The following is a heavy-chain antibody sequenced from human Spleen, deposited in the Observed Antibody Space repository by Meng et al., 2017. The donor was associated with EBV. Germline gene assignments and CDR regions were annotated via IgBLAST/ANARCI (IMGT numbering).Heavy chain of an antibody. Sequence: HLQESGPGLVKPSQTLALTCAVSGGSISSVGYSWNWIRQPPGKGLEWIGYIYHSASTYYDPSLKSRVTISVDRSKNQFSLKLSSVTAADTAVYYCVGGDEGRGYFHSWGQGTLVTVSS. CDR2: IYHSAST. D-gene: IGHD2-15*01. CDR1: GGSISSVGYS. J-gene: IGHJ4*02. CDR3: VGGDEGRGYFHS. V-gene: IGHV4-30-2*01.